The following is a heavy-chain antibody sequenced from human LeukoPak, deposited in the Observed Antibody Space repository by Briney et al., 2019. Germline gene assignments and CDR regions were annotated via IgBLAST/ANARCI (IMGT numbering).Heavy chain of an antibody. J-gene: IGHJ4*02. D-gene: IGHD1-26*01. CDR1: GYTSTRYG. CDR3: ARDYSGSHGDY. Sequence: ASVTVSCKASGYTSTRYGVSWVRQAPGQGLEWMGWISAYNGNTKYAQRLQGRVTMTTDTSTSTAYMELRSLRSDDTAVYFCARDYSGSHGDYWGQGTLVTVSS. V-gene: IGHV1-18*01. CDR2: ISAYNGNT.